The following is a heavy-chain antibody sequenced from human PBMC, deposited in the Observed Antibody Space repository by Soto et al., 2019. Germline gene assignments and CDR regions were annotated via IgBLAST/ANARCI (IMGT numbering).Heavy chain of an antibody. CDR1: GGSVSSCSYY. CDR3: AREDYYDRSD. D-gene: IGHD3-22*01. Sequence: QVQLQESGPGLVKPSATLSLTCTVSGGSVSSCSYYWSWIRKHPGKGLEWIGYIYYSGSTNYNPSLKSRVTISVATSKNQFSLKLSSVTAADTAVEYCAREDYYDRSDGGQGTLVTVSS. CDR2: IYYSGST. J-gene: IGHJ1*01. V-gene: IGHV4-61*01.